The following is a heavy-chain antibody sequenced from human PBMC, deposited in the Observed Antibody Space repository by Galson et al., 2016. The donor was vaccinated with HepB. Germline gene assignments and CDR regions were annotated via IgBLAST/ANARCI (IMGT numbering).Heavy chain of an antibody. CDR1: GLSVGANY. Sequence: SLRLSCAASGLSVGANYMTWVRQAPGKGLDWVSVIYDNGETYYGDSVRGRFTISRDNSKNTLYLQMNSLRAEDTAEYHCARGQAVARYYGMDVWGQGTTVTVSS. CDR2: IYDNGET. CDR3: ARGQAVARYYGMDV. V-gene: IGHV3-53*01. D-gene: IGHD6-19*01. J-gene: IGHJ6*02.